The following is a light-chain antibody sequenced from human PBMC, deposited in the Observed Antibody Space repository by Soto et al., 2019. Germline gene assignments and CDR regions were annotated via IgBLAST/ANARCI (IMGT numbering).Light chain of an antibody. CDR2: GAS. J-gene: IGKJ2*01. CDR1: QSVASN. CDR3: QQYHNWPPQYT. V-gene: IGKV3-15*01. Sequence: EIVMTQSPASLSVSPGDGATLSCRASQSVASNVAWYQQKPGQGPRLLIHGASTRAAGVPARFSGSESATDFTLTISSLQAEDFAVYYCQQYHNWPPQYTFGQGTKLQIK.